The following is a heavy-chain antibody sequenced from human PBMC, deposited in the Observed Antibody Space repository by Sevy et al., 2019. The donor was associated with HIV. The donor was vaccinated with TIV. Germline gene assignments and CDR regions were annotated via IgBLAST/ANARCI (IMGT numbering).Heavy chain of an antibody. V-gene: IGHV3-7*04. D-gene: IGHD3-22*01. CDR2: IKQDMSEK. J-gene: IGHJ3*02. Sequence: GGSLRLSCAASGFTFSSYWMTWVRQAPGKGLEWVANIKQDMSEKYYADSVKGRFTISRDNARNSLYLQMNSLRAEDTAVYYCARALIVVVVDAFDIWGQGTMVTVSS. CDR3: ARALIVVVVDAFDI. CDR1: GFTFSSYW.